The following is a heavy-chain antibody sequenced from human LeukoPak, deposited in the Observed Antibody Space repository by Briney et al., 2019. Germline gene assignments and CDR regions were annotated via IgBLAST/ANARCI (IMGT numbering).Heavy chain of an antibody. CDR2: IYYSGST. V-gene: IGHV4-59*12. Sequence: SETLSLTCTVSGGSISSYYWSWIRQPPGKGLEWIGYIYYSGSTNYNPSLKSRVTISVDTSKYQFSLKLSSVTAADTAVYYCARASRSGGSCYLDYWGQGTLVTVSS. J-gene: IGHJ4*02. D-gene: IGHD2-15*01. CDR1: GGSISSYY. CDR3: ARASRSGGSCYLDY.